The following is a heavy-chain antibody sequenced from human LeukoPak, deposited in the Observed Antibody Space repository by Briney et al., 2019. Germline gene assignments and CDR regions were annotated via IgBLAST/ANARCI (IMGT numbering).Heavy chain of an antibody. CDR2: ISLSPCDP. CDR1: GYTFTNYG. J-gene: IGHJ4*02. V-gene: IGHV1-18*01. Sequence: ASVKVSCKASGYTFTNYGISWVRQAPGQGLEGVAWISLSPCDPSYAQKLQGRVTMTTDTSTSTAYMELRSLRSADTAVYYCARGHGAGYSSSWYSVPCDYWGQGTLVTVSS. CDR3: ARGHGAGYSSSWYSVPCDY. D-gene: IGHD6-13*01.